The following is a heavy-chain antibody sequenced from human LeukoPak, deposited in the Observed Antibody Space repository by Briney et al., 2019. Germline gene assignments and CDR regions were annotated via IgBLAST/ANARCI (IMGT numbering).Heavy chain of an antibody. CDR1: GFTVSSNY. Sequence: GGSLRLSCAASGFTVSSNYMSWVRQAPGKGLEWVSVIYSGGSTYYADSVKGRFTISRDNSKNTLYLQMNSLRAEDTAVYYCARDTVVTTGAYYYYYGMDVWGQGTTVTVSS. D-gene: IGHD4-23*01. CDR3: ARDTVVTTGAYYYYYGMDV. V-gene: IGHV3-53*01. J-gene: IGHJ6*02. CDR2: IYSGGST.